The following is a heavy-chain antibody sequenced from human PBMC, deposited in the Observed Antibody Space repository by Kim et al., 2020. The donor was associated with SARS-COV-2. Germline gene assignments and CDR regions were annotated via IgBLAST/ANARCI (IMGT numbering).Heavy chain of an antibody. J-gene: IGHJ6*02. CDR3: ARDLYYYGSGSYDYYGMDV. D-gene: IGHD3-10*01. CDR1: GYTFTSYY. CDR2: INPSGGGT. V-gene: IGHV1-46*01. Sequence: ASVKVSCKASGYTFTSYYMHWVRQAPGQGLEWMGIINPSGGGTSYAQKFQGRVTMTRDTSTSTVYMELSSLRSEDTAVYYCARDLYYYGSGSYDYYGMDVWGQGTTVTVSS.